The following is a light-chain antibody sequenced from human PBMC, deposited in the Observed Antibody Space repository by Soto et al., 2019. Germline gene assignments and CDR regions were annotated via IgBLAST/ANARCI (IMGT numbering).Light chain of an antibody. CDR1: SSDVGGYDY. CDR3: SSYSISTGSR. Sequence: QSALTQPASVSGSPGQSITISCTGTSSDVGGYDYVSWYQLHPGKAPKLMIFEVSNRPSGVSYRFSGSKSVNTASLTISGLQAEDEADYFCSSYSISTGSRFGTGTKVTVL. V-gene: IGLV2-14*01. CDR2: EVS. J-gene: IGLJ1*01.